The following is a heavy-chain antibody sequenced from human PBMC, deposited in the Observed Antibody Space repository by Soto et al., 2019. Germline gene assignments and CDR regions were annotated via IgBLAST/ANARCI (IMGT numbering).Heavy chain of an antibody. CDR2: ISAYNGNT. CDR1: GYTFTSYG. J-gene: IGHJ4*02. V-gene: IGHV1-18*04. D-gene: IGHD3-3*01. Sequence: VASVKVSCKASGYTFTSYGISWVRQAPGQGLEWMGWISAYNGNTNYAQKLQGRVTMTTDTSTSTAYMELRSLRSDDTAVYYCARGSSYYDFWSGYLAYWGQGTLVTVSS. CDR3: ARGSSYYDFWSGYLAY.